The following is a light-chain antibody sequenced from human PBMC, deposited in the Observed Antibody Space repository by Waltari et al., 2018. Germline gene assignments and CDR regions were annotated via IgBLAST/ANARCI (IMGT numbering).Light chain of an antibody. CDR1: QSVSSN. V-gene: IGKV3-15*01. CDR3: QQYNNWPPHT. J-gene: IGKJ4*01. Sequence: ELVMTQSPATLPVSPGERATLPCRASQSVSSNLTWYQQKPGQAPRLLIYGASTRATGIPARFSGSGSGTEFTLTISSLQSEDFAVYYCQQYNNWPPHTFGGGTKVEIK. CDR2: GAS.